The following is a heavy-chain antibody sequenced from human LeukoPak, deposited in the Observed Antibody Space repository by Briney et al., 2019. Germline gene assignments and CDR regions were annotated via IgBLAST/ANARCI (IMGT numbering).Heavy chain of an antibody. CDR2: INHSGST. V-gene: IGHV4-39*07. J-gene: IGHJ5*02. Sequence: SETLSLTCTVSGGSINSGNHYWGWIRQSPGKGLEWIGEINHSGSTNYNPSLKSRVTISVDTSKNQFSLKLSSVTAADTAVYYCARDKRLLVRWGFDPWGQGTLVTVSS. CDR3: ARDKRLLVRWGFDP. D-gene: IGHD3-10*01. CDR1: GGSINSGNHY.